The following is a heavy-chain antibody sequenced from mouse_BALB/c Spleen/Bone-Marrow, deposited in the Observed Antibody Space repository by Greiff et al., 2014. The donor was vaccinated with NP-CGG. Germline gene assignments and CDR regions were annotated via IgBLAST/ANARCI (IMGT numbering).Heavy chain of an antibody. V-gene: IGHV1-4*01. J-gene: IGHJ1*01. Sequence: VQLQQSGAELARPGASVKMSCKASGYTFTSYTMHWVKQRPGQGLEWIGYINPSSGYTNYNQKFKDKATLTADKSSSTAYMQLSSLTSGDSAVYYCARYRYDWYFDVWGAGTTVTVSS. D-gene: IGHD2-14*01. CDR1: GYTFTSYT. CDR3: ARYRYDWYFDV. CDR2: INPSSGYT.